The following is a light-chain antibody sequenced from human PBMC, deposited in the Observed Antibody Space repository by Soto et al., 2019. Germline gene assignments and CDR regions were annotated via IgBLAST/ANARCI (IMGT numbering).Light chain of an antibody. J-gene: IGKJ2*01. CDR2: TTS. CDR1: QTIDIY. V-gene: IGKV1-39*01. Sequence: DVQMTQSPSSLSASVGDRFTITCRASQTIDIYINWYQQKPGRPPTLLIYTTSRLQSGVPTRFSGSGSGTDFTLTISNLQPEDFATYCWHPSYISPPACGQGIKVGIK. CDR3: HPSYISPPA.